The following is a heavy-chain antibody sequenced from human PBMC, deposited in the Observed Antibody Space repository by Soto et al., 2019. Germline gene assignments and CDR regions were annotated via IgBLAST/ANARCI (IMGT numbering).Heavy chain of an antibody. V-gene: IGHV3-30-3*01. CDR2: ISYDGSNK. J-gene: IGHJ4*02. CDR1: GFTFSSYA. Sequence: QVQLVESGGGVVQPGRSLRLSCAASGFTFSSYAMHWVRQAPGKGLEWVAGISYDGSNKYYADSVKGRFTISRDNSKNTLYLQMNSLRAEDTAVYYCAREWVMITFGGTFDYWGQGTLVTVSS. CDR3: AREWVMITFGGTFDY. D-gene: IGHD3-16*01.